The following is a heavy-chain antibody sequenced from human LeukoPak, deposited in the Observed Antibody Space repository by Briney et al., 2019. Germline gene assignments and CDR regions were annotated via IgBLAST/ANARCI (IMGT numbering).Heavy chain of an antibody. V-gene: IGHV4-59*01. CDR3: ARVGATTRSFDY. Sequence: SETLSLTCTVSGGSISRYYWSWIRQPPGKTLEWIGYIYYSGSTNYNPSLKGRVTISGDASANQFSLKLSSVTAADTAVYYCARVGATTRSFDYWGQGTLVTVSS. D-gene: IGHD5-12*01. CDR1: GGSISRYY. J-gene: IGHJ4*02. CDR2: IYYSGST.